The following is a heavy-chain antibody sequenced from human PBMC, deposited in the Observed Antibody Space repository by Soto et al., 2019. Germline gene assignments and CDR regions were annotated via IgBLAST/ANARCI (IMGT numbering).Heavy chain of an antibody. D-gene: IGHD2-21*01. J-gene: IGHJ3*02. CDR3: ARGPLPHGGADCPYDAFDI. CDR2: IYSGGTT. Sequence: EVQLVESGGGLVQPGGSLRLSCAASGFTVSSNYMSWVRQVPGKGLEWVSVIYSGGTTDYADSVKGRFTISRHNSKNTLYLQMNSLRVEDTAVYYCARGPLPHGGADCPYDAFDIWGQGTMVTVSS. V-gene: IGHV3-53*04. CDR1: GFTVSSNY.